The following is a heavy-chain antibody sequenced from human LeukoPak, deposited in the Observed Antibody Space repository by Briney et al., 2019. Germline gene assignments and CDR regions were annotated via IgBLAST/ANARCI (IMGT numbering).Heavy chain of an antibody. CDR1: GFSFSSYA. D-gene: IGHD1-1*01. CDR2: ISGTGDNT. V-gene: IGHV3-23*01. CDR3: ARDWGTTGATGWMFDY. J-gene: IGHJ4*02. Sequence: GGSLRLSCAASGFSFSSYAMAWVRQPPGKGLEWVSTISGTGDNTYYADSVKGRFTISRDNSKNTLYLQMNSLRAEDTAAYYCARDWGTTGATGWMFDYWGQGTLVTVSS.